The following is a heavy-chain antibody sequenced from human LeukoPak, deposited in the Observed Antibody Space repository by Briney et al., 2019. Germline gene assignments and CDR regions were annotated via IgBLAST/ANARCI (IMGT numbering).Heavy chain of an antibody. CDR3: AKLSEGYHIKTGLGF. CDR1: GFTFSSYA. Sequence: GGSLRLSCAASGFTFSSYAMSWVRQAPGKGLEWVSTISGSGYSTNYADSVKGRFTISRDSSKNTLYLQMDSLRAEDTAVYFCAKLSEGYHIKTGLGFWGQGTLVTVSS. D-gene: IGHD3-16*01. V-gene: IGHV3-23*01. J-gene: IGHJ4*02. CDR2: ISGSGYST.